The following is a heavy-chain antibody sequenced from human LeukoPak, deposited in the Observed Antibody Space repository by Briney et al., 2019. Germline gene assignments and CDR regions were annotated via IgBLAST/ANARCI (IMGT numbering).Heavy chain of an antibody. V-gene: IGHV3-48*01. CDR2: ISNSSSTI. D-gene: IGHD5-18*01. Sequence: PGGSLRLSCAASGFTFSSYSMNWVRQAPGKGLEWVSYISNSSSTIYYADSVKGRFTISRDNAKNSLYLQMNSLRAEDTAVYYCAGVQLPFWGGPCYYYGMDVWGQGTPVTVSS. CDR3: AGVQLPFWGGPCYYYGMDV. CDR1: GFTFSSYS. J-gene: IGHJ6*02.